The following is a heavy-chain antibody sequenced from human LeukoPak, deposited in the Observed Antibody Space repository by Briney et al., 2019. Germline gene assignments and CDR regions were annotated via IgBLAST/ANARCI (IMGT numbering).Heavy chain of an antibody. D-gene: IGHD1-26*01. Sequence: SETLSLTCTVSGGSISSSSYYWGWIRQPPGKGLEWIGSIYYSGSTYYNPSLKRRVTISVDTSKNQFSLKLSSVTAADTAVYYCARHLSVVGATDDAFDIWGQGTMVTVSS. CDR3: ARHLSVVGATDDAFDI. V-gene: IGHV4-39*01. CDR2: IYYSGST. CDR1: GGSISSSSYY. J-gene: IGHJ3*02.